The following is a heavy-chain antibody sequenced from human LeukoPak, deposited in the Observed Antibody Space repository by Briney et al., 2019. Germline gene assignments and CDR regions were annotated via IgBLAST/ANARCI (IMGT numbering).Heavy chain of an antibody. D-gene: IGHD3-3*01. J-gene: IGHJ4*02. CDR2: ISGSGGST. V-gene: IGHV3-23*01. CDR1: GFTFSSYA. Sequence: GGSLRLSCAASGFTFSSYAMSWVRQAPGKGLEWVSAISGSGGSTYYADSVKGRFTISRDNSKNTLYLQMNSLRAEDTAVYYCAKDPSITIFGVVTPFDYWGQGTLVTVSS. CDR3: AKDPSITIFGVVTPFDY.